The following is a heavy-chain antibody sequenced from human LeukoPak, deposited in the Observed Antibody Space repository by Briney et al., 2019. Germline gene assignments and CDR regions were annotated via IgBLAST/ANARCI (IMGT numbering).Heavy chain of an antibody. CDR2: IYYSGST. D-gene: IGHD5-18*01. Sequence: PETLSLTCTVSGGSISSYYWSWIRQPPGKGLEWIGYIYYSGSTNYNPSLKSRVTISVDTSKNQFSLKLSSVTAADTAVYYCASGPYSYGSTTLFDWGQGTLVTVSS. V-gene: IGHV4-59*01. J-gene: IGHJ4*02. CDR3: ASGPYSYGSTTLFD. CDR1: GGSISSYY.